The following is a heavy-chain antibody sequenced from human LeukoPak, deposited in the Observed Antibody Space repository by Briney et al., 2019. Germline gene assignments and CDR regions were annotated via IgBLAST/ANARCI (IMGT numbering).Heavy chain of an antibody. CDR3: ARVAKERVGGVYYFDY. V-gene: IGHV3-13*01. J-gene: IGHJ4*02. D-gene: IGHD1-1*01. Sequence: PGGSLRLSCAASGFTFSDYDMHWVRQATGKGLEWVAAIGPAGDKYYTGSVKGRFTISRENAKNSLYLQMNSLRAGDTAVYYCARVAKERVGGVYYFDYWGQGTLVTASS. CDR1: GFTFSDYD. CDR2: IGPAGDK.